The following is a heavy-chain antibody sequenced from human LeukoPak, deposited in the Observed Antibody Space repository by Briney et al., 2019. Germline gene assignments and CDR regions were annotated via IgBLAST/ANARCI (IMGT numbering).Heavy chain of an antibody. D-gene: IGHD6-13*01. CDR3: ARHPPRGSPYNWFDP. Sequence: SETLSLTCTVSGGSISSSSYYWGWIRQPPGKGLEWIGSIYYSGSTYYNPSLKSRVTISVDTSKNQFSLKLSSVTAADTAVYYCARHPPRGSPYNWFDPWGQGTLVTVSS. J-gene: IGHJ5*02. CDR2: IYYSGST. V-gene: IGHV4-39*01. CDR1: GGSISSSSYY.